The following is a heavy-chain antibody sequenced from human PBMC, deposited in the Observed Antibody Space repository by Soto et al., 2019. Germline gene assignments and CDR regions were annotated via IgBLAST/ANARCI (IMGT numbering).Heavy chain of an antibody. V-gene: IGHV3-21*01. CDR2: ISSSSSYI. CDR3: ARETTVVTDWFDP. D-gene: IGHD4-17*01. J-gene: IGHJ5*02. Sequence: EVQLVESGGGLVKPGGSLRLSCAASGFTFSSYSMNWVRQAPGKGLEWVSSISSSSSYIYYADSVKGRFTISRDNAKNSLYLQINSLRAEDTAVYYCARETTVVTDWFDPWGQGTLVTVSS. CDR1: GFTFSSYS.